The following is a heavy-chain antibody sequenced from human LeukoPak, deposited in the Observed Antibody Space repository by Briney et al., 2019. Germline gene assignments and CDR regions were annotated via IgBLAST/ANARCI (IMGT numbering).Heavy chain of an antibody. J-gene: IGHJ4*02. CDR1: GFTFSNYA. D-gene: IGHD3-3*01. CDR3: AKEYDFWSGGPDPFDS. V-gene: IGHV3-23*01. Sequence: PGGSLRLSCAASGFTFSNYAMNWVRQAPGKGLEWVSSISGTGNTYYSDSVKGRFTISRDNFKNSLYLQMNSLRADDTAVYYCAKEYDFWSGGPDPFDSCGQGTLVTVSS. CDR2: ISGTGNT.